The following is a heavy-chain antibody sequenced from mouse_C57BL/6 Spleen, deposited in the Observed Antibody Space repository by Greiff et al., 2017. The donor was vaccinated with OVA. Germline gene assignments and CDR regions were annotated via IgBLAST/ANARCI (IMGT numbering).Heavy chain of an antibody. V-gene: IGHV1-63*01. CDR1: GYTFTNYW. CDR3: ARADTAVGFVWYFDV. J-gene: IGHJ1*03. Sequence: VQRVESGAELVRPGTSVKMSCKASGYTFTNYWIGWAKQRPGHGLEWIGDIYPGGGYTNYNEKFKGKATLTADKSSSTAYLPFSSLTSEYSAIYYCARADTAVGFVWYFDVWGTGTTVTVSS. D-gene: IGHD1-1*01. CDR2: IYPGGGYT.